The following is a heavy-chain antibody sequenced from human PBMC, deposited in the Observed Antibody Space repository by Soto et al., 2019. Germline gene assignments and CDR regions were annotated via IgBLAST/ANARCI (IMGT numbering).Heavy chain of an antibody. D-gene: IGHD6-13*01. J-gene: IGHJ4*02. CDR3: ARDKGGWDSSSWYFDY. Sequence: LSLTCAVSGYSISSGYYWGWIRQPPGKGLEWIGSIYHSGSTYYNPSLKSRVTISVDTSKNQFSLKLSSVTAADTAVYYCARDKGGWDSSSWYFDYWGQGTLVTVSS. CDR1: GYSISSGYY. CDR2: IYHSGST. V-gene: IGHV4-38-2*02.